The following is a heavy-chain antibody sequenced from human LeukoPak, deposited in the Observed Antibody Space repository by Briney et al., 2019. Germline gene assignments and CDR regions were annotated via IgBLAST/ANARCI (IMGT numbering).Heavy chain of an antibody. CDR2: INSGSDYI. V-gene: IGHV3-21*01. J-gene: IGHJ5*02. CDR1: GFTSSSYS. Sequence: GGSLRLSCADSGFTSSSYSMTAVRQAPGKGLEWVSSINSGSDYILYADSVKGRFTISRDNAKNSLYLQMSSLRAEDTAVYYCARDQFGKGNWFDPWGQGTLVTVSP. CDR3: ARDQFGKGNWFDP. D-gene: IGHD3-10*01.